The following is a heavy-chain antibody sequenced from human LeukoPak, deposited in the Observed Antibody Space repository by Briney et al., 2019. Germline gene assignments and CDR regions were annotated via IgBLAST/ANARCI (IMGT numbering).Heavy chain of an antibody. CDR2: INWNGGST. CDR3: ARRLAGYGDYGGRYYMDV. J-gene: IGHJ6*03. D-gene: IGHD4-17*01. Sequence: GGSLRLSCAASGFTIDDYGMSWVRQAPGKGLEWVSGINWNGGSTGYADSVKGRFTISRDNAKNSLYLQMNSLRAEDTALYYCARRLAGYGDYGGRYYMDVWGKGTTVTVSS. V-gene: IGHV3-20*04. CDR1: GFTIDDYG.